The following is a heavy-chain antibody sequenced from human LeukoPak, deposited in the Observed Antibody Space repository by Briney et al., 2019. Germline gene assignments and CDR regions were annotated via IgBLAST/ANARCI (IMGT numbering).Heavy chain of an antibody. CDR2: IYYSGST. CDR1: GYSISSGYY. D-gene: IGHD3-10*01. CDR3: ARHRITMVRGVIHWFDP. V-gene: IGHV4-38-2*02. J-gene: IGHJ5*02. Sequence: SETLSLTCTVSGYSISSGYYWGWIRQPPGKGLEWIGSIYYSGSTYYNPSLKSRVTISVDTSKNQFSLKLSSVTAADTAVYYCARHRITMVRGVIHWFDPWGQGTLVTVSS.